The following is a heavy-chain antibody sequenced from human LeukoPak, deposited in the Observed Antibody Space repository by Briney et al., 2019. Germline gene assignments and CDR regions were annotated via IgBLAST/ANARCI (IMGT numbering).Heavy chain of an antibody. J-gene: IGHJ6*03. D-gene: IGHD6-13*01. CDR3: AASGAAERGWYYYYYMDV. CDR2: INPSGGST. CDR1: GYTFTNYY. Sequence: ASVKVSCKASGYTFTNYYMHWVRQAPGQGLEWMGIINPSGGSTSYAQKFQGRVTMTRDTSTSTVYMDLSSLRSDDTAVYYCAASGAAERGWYYYYYMDVWGKGTTVTVSS. V-gene: IGHV1-46*01.